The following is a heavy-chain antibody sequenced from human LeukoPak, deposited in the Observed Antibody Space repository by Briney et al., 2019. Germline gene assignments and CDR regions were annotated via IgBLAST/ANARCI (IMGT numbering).Heavy chain of an antibody. CDR2: IYYSGST. V-gene: IGHV4-59*12. J-gene: IGHJ5*02. Sequence: SETLSLTCTVSGGSISSYYWSWIRQPPGKGLEWIGYIYYSGSTNYNPSLKSRVTISVDTSKNQFSLKLSSVTAADTAVYYCARRIAVAGSGWFDPWGQGTLVTVSS. CDR3: ARRIAVAGSGWFDP. CDR1: GGSISSYY. D-gene: IGHD6-19*01.